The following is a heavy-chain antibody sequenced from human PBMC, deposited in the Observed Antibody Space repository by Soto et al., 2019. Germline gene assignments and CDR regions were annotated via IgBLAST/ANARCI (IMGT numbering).Heavy chain of an antibody. J-gene: IGHJ1*01. Sequence: PSETLSLTCTVSGGSISSSSYYWGWIRQPPGKGLEWIGYIYHSGSTYYNPSLKSRVTISVDRSKNQFSLKLSSVTAADTAVYYCARGAPVFLHHWGQGSLVPVSS. CDR1: GGSISSSSYY. V-gene: IGHV4-30-2*01. CDR2: IYHSGST. D-gene: IGHD3-10*01. CDR3: ARGAPVFLHH.